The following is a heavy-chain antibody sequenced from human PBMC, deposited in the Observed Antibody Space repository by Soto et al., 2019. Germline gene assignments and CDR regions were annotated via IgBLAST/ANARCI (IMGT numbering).Heavy chain of an antibody. V-gene: IGHV3-23*01. Sequence: EVQLLESGGGLVQPGGSLRLSCAASGFTFSNYAMSWVRQAPGKGLEWVSSLRDSGASTYYVDSVKGRFTISRDNSKNTVYLQMNNLGAEDTAVYYCAKGFTVTVSSGSFFHIWGQGTMVTVSS. J-gene: IGHJ3*02. D-gene: IGHD4-17*01. CDR3: AKGFTVTVSSGSFFHI. CDR1: GFTFSNYA. CDR2: LRDSGAST.